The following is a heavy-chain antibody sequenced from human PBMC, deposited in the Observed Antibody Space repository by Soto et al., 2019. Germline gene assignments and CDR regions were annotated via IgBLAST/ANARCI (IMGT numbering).Heavy chain of an antibody. CDR3: ARGLFWSGSGGVSYYMDV. J-gene: IGHJ6*03. Sequence: ASVKVSCKASGYTFTSYDINWVRQATGQGLEWMGWMNPNSGNTGYAQKFQGRVTMTRNTSISTAYMELSSLRSEDTAVYYCARGLFWSGSGGVSYYMDVWGKGTTVTVSS. CDR2: MNPNSGNT. CDR1: GYTFTSYD. V-gene: IGHV1-8*01. D-gene: IGHD3-3*01.